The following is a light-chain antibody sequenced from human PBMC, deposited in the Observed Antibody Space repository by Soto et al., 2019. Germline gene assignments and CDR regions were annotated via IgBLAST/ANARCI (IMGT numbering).Light chain of an antibody. V-gene: IGKV3-15*01. CDR1: QSVSGN. CDR3: QQYNNWPPRT. J-gene: IGKJ1*01. CDR2: GAS. Sequence: EIVMTQSPATLSVSPGERATLSCRTSQSVSGNLAWYQQKPGQAPRLLIYGASTRATGIPARFSGSGSGTEFTLTISSLQSEDFAVYYCQQYNNWPPRTFGQGTKVEIK.